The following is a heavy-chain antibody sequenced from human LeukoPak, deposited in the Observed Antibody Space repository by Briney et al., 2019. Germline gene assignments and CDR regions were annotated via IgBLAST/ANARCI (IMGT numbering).Heavy chain of an antibody. D-gene: IGHD6-19*01. CDR1: GFTFSSYA. V-gene: IGHV3-23*01. J-gene: IGHJ4*02. CDR3: AKTTTGYSSGRYPGWPVDC. Sequence: GGSLRLSCAASGFTFSSYAMSWVRQAPGKGLEWVSAISGSGGGTYYADSVKGRFTISRDNSKNTVYLQMNSLSTEDTAVYYCAKTTTGYSSGRYPGWPVDCWGQGTLVTVSS. CDR2: ISGSGGGT.